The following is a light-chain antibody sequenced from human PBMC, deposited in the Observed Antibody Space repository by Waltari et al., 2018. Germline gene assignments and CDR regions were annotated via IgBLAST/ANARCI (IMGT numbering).Light chain of an antibody. CDR3: AAWDDSLSSGV. CDR2: SNN. V-gene: IGLV1-47*01. CDR1: SSNIGSNH. J-gene: IGLJ3*02. Sequence: QSVVTQPPSASGTPGQRVTISCSGSSSNIGSNHVYWYQQFPGMAPKLLIYSNNERPSGVPDRLSVSKSGTSASLVISGLRSEDEADYCCAAWDDSLSSGVFGGGTKLTVL.